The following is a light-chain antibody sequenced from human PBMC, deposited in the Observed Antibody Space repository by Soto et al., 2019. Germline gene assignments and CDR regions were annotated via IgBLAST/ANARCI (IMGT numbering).Light chain of an antibody. Sequence: DIQMTQSPSSLSASVGDRVTITCRASQSISSYLNWYQQKPGKAPKLLIYAASSLQSGVPSRFSGSGSGTDFTLTISSLQPEDFATYYCQQSYSTPLTFDGGTKMDTK. J-gene: IGKJ4*01. CDR3: QQSYSTPLT. V-gene: IGKV1-39*01. CDR2: AAS. CDR1: QSISSY.